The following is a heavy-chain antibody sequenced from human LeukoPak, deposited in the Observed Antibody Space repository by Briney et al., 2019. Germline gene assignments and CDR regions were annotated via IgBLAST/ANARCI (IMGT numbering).Heavy chain of an antibody. CDR1: GGSFSGYY. Sequence: SETLSLTCAVYGGSFSGYYWSWIRQPPGKGLEWIGEINHSGSTNYNPSLKSRVTISVDTSKNQSSLKLSSVTAADTAVYYCARGRASPTHYHYYYMDVWSKGTTVTVSS. CDR2: INHSGST. V-gene: IGHV4-34*01. CDR3: ARGRASPTHYHYYYMDV. D-gene: IGHD5-12*01. J-gene: IGHJ6*03.